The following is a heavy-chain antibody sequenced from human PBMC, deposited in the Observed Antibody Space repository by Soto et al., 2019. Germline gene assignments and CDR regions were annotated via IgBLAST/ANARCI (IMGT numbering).Heavy chain of an antibody. Sequence: EVHLVESGGGLVKPGGSLRLSCAVSGFTFSSCTMNWVRQAPGKGLEWVSSISPSTSHIYYADSVKGRFTISRDNAKNSLVLQMNSLRAEDTAMYYCSGCSGGACHQNYGMDVWGQGTTVTVSS. V-gene: IGHV3-21*01. D-gene: IGHD2-15*01. J-gene: IGHJ6*02. CDR2: ISPSTSHI. CDR1: GFTFSSCT. CDR3: SGCSGGACHQNYGMDV.